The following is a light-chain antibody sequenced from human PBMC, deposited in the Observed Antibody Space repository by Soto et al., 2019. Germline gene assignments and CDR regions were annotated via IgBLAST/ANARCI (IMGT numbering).Light chain of an antibody. J-gene: IGKJ4*01. CDR2: GAS. CDR1: QSVNSN. V-gene: IGKV3-15*01. Sequence: ETVMTQSPATLSVSLGERATLSCRASQSVNSNLAGHQQKPGQAPRLLIYGASIRATGVPARFSGSGSGTDFAMTISSLQPQDFAVYFCQQYKNWPPVTFGGGTKVEIK. CDR3: QQYKNWPPVT.